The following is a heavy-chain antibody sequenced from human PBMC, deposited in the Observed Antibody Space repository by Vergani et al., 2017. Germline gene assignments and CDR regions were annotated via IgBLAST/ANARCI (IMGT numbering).Heavy chain of an antibody. J-gene: IGHJ2*01. CDR2: IYNSGNG. Sequence: QMQLQESGPGLVKASETLSLTCTVSGDSIISRSYYWGWIRQPPGKGLEWIGSIYNSGNGDSSSSLKSRVTISADTSKYQFSLRLTSVTAADTAVYYCASGKYYSDSTSHFRGRFFDVWGRGTLVPVPS. CDR1: GDSIISRSYY. CDR3: ASGKYYSDSTSHFRGRFFDV. D-gene: IGHD3-16*01. V-gene: IGHV4-39*01.